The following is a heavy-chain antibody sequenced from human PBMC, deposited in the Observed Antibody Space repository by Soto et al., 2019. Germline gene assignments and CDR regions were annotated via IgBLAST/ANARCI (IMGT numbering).Heavy chain of an antibody. CDR2: IKQDGSEK. V-gene: IGHV3-7*03. CDR1: GFTFSSYW. J-gene: IGHJ4*02. Sequence: GGSLRLSCAASGFTFSSYWMSWVRQAPGKGLEWVANIKQDGSEKYYVDSVKGRFTISRDNSKNTLYLQMNGLRAEDTAVYYCAKPRSGYSSSWFALWGQGTLVTVSS. CDR3: AKPRSGYSSSWFAL. D-gene: IGHD6-13*01.